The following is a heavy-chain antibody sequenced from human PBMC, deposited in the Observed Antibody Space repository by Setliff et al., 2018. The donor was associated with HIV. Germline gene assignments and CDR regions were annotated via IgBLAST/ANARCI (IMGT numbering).Heavy chain of an antibody. D-gene: IGHD6-13*01. Sequence: ASETLSLTCTVSGGSIGSYCWSWIRQPPGKGLEWIGTICYSATTNYNPSLKNRVAISVDTSKNQSSLKLTSVTPADTAVYYCARRSGAAVFYYFDYWGQGTLVTVSS. CDR3: ARRSGAAVFYYFDY. V-gene: IGHV4-59*01. CDR1: GGSIGSYC. CDR2: ICYSATT. J-gene: IGHJ4*02.